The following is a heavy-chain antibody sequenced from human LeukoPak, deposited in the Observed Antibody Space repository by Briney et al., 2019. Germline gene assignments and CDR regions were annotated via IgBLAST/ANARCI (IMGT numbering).Heavy chain of an antibody. J-gene: IGHJ4*02. D-gene: IGHD6-13*01. V-gene: IGHV4-39*07. CDR3: ARQSIAAAGTLIDY. Sequence: SETLSLTCTVSGGSISSSSYYWGWIRQPPGKGLEWIGSIYYRGSTYYNPSLKSRVTISVDTSKNQFSLKLSSVTAADTAVYYCARQSIAAAGTLIDYWGQGTLVTVSS. CDR1: GGSISSSSYY. CDR2: IYYRGST.